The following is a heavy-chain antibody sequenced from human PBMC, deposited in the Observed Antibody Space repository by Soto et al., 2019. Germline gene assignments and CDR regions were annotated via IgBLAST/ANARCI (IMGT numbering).Heavy chain of an antibody. J-gene: IGHJ4*02. CDR1: GFTFSSYG. CDR2: ISYDGSNK. D-gene: IGHD5-12*01. V-gene: IGHV3-30*18. CDR3: EKDQVDIVATYYFDY. Sequence: PGGSLRLSCAASGFTFSSYGMHWVRQAPGKGLEWVAVISYDGSNKYYADSVKGRFTISRDNSKNTLYLQMNSLRAEDTAVYYCEKDQVDIVATYYFDYWGQGTLVTVSS.